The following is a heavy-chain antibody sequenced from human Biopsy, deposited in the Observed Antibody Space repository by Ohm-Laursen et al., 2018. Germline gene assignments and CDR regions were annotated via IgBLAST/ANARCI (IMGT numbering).Heavy chain of an antibody. CDR2: IYPGGST. J-gene: IGHJ6*02. D-gene: IGHD4-11*01. CDR1: GGGINNYY. V-gene: IGHV4-4*07. CDR3: ARDSGILNYGNFKYYHYYGMDV. Sequence: ETLSLTCNVSGGGINNYYWSWIRQPAGKGLEWIGRIYPGGSTNYNPSLKSRVTMSVDTSKKQLSLRLRSVTAADTAVYYCARDSGILNYGNFKYYHYYGMDVWGQGTKVTVSS.